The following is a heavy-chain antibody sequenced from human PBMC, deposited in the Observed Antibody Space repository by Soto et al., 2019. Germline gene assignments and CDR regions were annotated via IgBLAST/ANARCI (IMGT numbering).Heavy chain of an antibody. V-gene: IGHV4-34*01. CDR3: ARAHYYGSGTYMDV. D-gene: IGHD3-10*01. CDR2: INHSGST. CDR1: GGSFSDYY. J-gene: IGHJ6*03. Sequence: SVTLPLTCAVYGGSFSDYYWSWIRQPPGKGLEWIGEINHSGSTNYNPSLKSRVTISVDTSKNQFSLKLSSVTAADTAVYYCARAHYYGSGTYMDVWGKGTTVTVSS.